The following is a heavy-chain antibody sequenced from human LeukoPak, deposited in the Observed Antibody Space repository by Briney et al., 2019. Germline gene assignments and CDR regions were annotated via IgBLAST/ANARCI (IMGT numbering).Heavy chain of an antibody. CDR3: ATQAVYNWFDP. V-gene: IGHV4-39*01. Sequence: SETLSLTCTVSGGSIRSYYWGWIRQPPGKGLEWIGSIYYSGSTYYNPSLKSRVTISVDTSKKQFSLKLSSVTAADTAVYYCATQAVYNWFDPWGQGTLVTVSS. CDR1: GGSIRSYY. J-gene: IGHJ5*02. D-gene: IGHD2/OR15-2a*01. CDR2: IYYSGST.